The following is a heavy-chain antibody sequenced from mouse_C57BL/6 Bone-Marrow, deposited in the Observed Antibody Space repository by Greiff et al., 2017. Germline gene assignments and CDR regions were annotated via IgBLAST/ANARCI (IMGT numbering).Heavy chain of an antibody. V-gene: IGHV5-6*01. J-gene: IGHJ3*01. Sequence: EVKLVESGGDLVKPGGSLKLSCAASGFTFSSYGMSWVRQTPDKRLEWVATISSGGSYTYYPDSVKGRFTISRDNAKNTLDLQMSSLKSEDTAMYYCAREDYYGSMCAYWGQGTLVTVSA. CDR3: AREDYYGSMCAY. CDR2: ISSGGSYT. D-gene: IGHD1-1*01. CDR1: GFTFSSYG.